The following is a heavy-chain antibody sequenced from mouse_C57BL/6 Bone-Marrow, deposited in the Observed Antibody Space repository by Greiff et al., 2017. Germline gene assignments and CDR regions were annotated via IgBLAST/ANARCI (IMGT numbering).Heavy chain of an antibody. V-gene: IGHV1-15*01. CDR3: TIYNDYAVDD. Sequence: QVQLQQSGAELVRPGASVTLSCKASGYTFTDYELHWVKQTPVHGLEWIGAIDPETGGTAYNQKFKGKAILTADKSSSTAYMELRSLTSEDSAVYYYTIYNDYAVDDWGQGTTVTVSS. CDR1: GYTFTDYE. J-gene: IGHJ4*01. D-gene: IGHD2-1*01. CDR2: IDPETGGT.